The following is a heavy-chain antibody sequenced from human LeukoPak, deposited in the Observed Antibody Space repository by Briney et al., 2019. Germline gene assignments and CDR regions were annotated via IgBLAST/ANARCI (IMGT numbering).Heavy chain of an antibody. D-gene: IGHD6-13*01. J-gene: IGHJ6*02. V-gene: IGHV1-2*02. CDR2: INPNSGGT. CDR3: ARDLAEAAAGYYYYGMDV. CDR1: GSTFTGYY. Sequence: ASVKVSCKASGSTFTGYYMHWVRLAPGQGLEWMGWINPNSGGTNYAQKFQGRVTMTRDTSISTAYMELSRLRSDDTAVYYCARDLAEAAAGYYYYGMDVWGQGTTVTVSS.